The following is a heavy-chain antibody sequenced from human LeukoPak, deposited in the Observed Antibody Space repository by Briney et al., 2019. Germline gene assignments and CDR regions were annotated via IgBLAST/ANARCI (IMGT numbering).Heavy chain of an antibody. D-gene: IGHD6-13*01. CDR1: GGSISSGGYY. Sequence: PSETPSLTCTVSGGSISSGGYYWSWIRQHPGKGLEWIGYIYYGGSTYYNPSLKSRVTISVDTSKNQFSLKLSSVTAADTAVYYCARAGIAAAGVDYWGQGTLVTVSS. CDR3: ARAGIAAAGVDY. V-gene: IGHV4-31*03. J-gene: IGHJ4*02. CDR2: IYYGGST.